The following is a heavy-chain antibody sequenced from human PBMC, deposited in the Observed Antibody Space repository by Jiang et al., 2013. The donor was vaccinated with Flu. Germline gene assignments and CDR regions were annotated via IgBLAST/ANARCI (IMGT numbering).Heavy chain of an antibody. CDR2: IYYSGST. CDR1: GGSISSYY. CDR3: ARDDSSGWYSD. D-gene: IGHD6-19*01. J-gene: IGHJ4*02. Sequence: GLVKPSETLSLTCTVSGGSISSYYWSWIRQPPGKGLEWIGYIYYSGSTNYNPSLKSRVTISVDTSKNQFSLKLNSVTAADTAVYYCARDDSSGWYSDWGQGTLVTVSS. V-gene: IGHV4-59*01.